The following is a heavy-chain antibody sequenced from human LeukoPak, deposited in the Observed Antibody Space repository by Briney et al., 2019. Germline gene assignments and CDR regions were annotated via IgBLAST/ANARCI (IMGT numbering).Heavy chain of an antibody. D-gene: IGHD2-2*01. J-gene: IGHJ1*01. V-gene: IGHV4-34*01. Sequence: SETLSLTCAVYGGSFSGYYWSWIRQPPGKGLEWIGEINRSGSTNYNPSLKSRVTISVDTSKNQFSLKLSSVTAADTAVYYCARGRLYCSSTSCYALYFQHWGQGTLVTVSS. CDR2: INRSGST. CDR1: GGSFSGYY. CDR3: ARGRLYCSSTSCYALYFQH.